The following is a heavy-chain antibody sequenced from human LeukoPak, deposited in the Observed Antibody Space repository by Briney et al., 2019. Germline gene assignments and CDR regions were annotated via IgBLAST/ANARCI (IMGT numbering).Heavy chain of an antibody. D-gene: IGHD6-13*01. CDR2: MNPNSGNT. Sequence: ASVKVSCKASGYTFTSYDINWVRQATGQGLEWMGWMNPNSGNTGYAQKFQGRVTITRNTSISTAYMELSSLRSEDTAVYYCARGRWGSSWFRRFSVHAFDIWGQGTMVTVSS. J-gene: IGHJ3*02. V-gene: IGHV1-8*03. CDR3: ARGRWGSSWFRRFSVHAFDI. CDR1: GYTFTSYD.